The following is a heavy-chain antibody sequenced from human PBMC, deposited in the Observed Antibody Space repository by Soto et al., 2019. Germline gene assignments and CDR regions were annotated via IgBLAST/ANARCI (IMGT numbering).Heavy chain of an antibody. CDR3: ARGRRDNIWSGYYITDY. V-gene: IGHV4-39*07. Sequence: SETLSLTCTVSGGSISSSSYYWGWIRQPPGKGLEWIGSIYYSGSTYYNPSLKSRVTISVDTSKNQFSLKLSSVTAADTAVYYCARGRRDNIWSGYYITDYWGQGTLVTVSS. CDR2: IYYSGST. D-gene: IGHD3-3*01. J-gene: IGHJ4*02. CDR1: GGSISSSSYY.